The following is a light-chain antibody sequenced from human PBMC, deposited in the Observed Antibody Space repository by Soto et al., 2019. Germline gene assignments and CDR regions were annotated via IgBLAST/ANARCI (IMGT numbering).Light chain of an antibody. CDR1: QDIRRD. CDR2: TAS. Sequence: AIQMTQSPSSLSASVGDRVTITCRASQDIRRDLGWYQQKPGKAPKLLIYTASELQRGVPSRFSGSGSGTAFTLTIGSLQPEDFATYYCLQDFNCPWTFGQGTKVEIK. J-gene: IGKJ1*01. V-gene: IGKV1-6*01. CDR3: LQDFNCPWT.